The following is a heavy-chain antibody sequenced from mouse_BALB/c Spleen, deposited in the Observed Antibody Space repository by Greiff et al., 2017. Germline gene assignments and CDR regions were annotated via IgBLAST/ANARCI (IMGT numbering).Heavy chain of an antibody. CDR2: ISTYYGDA. CDR3: ARGGDSSGYVDCDY. Sequence: VKLQESGAELVRPGVSVKISCKGSGYTFTDYAMHWVKQSHAKSLEWIGVISTYYGDASYNQKFKGKTTMTVDKSSSTAYMELARLTSEDSAIYYCARGGDSSGYVDCDYWGQGTTLTVSS. CDR1: GYTFTDYA. V-gene: IGHV1S137*01. D-gene: IGHD3-2*01. J-gene: IGHJ2*01.